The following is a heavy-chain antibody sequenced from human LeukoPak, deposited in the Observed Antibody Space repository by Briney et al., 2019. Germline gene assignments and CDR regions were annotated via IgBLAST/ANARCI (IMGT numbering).Heavy chain of an antibody. J-gene: IGHJ5*02. CDR3: ARLAAAVSNWFDP. D-gene: IGHD6-13*01. V-gene: IGHV3-66*01. CDR1: GFTFSTYA. Sequence: GGSLRLSCAASGFTFSTYAMSWVRQAPGKGLEWVSVIYSGGSTYYADSVKGRFTISRDNSKNTLYLQMNSLRAEDTAVYYCARLAAAVSNWFDPWGQGTLVTVSS. CDR2: IYSGGST.